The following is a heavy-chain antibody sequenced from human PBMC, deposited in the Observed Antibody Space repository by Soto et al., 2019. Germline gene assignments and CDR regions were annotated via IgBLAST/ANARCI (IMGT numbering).Heavy chain of an antibody. CDR2: ISGSGGST. V-gene: IGHV3-23*01. J-gene: IGHJ5*02. CDR3: AKSDRGWFGPFDP. Sequence: EVQLLESGGGLVQPGGSLRLSCAASGFTFSSYAMSWVRQAPGKGLEWVSAISGSGGSTYYADSVKGRFTISRDNSKSTLYLQMTRLRAEETAVYYCAKSDRGWFGPFDPWGQGTLVTVSS. D-gene: IGHD3-16*01. CDR1: GFTFSSYA.